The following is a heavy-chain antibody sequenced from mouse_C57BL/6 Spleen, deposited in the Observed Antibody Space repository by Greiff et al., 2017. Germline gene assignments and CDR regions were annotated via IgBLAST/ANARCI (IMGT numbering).Heavy chain of an antibody. J-gene: IGHJ3*01. CDR2: INPNNGGT. V-gene: IGHV1-26*01. D-gene: IGHD1-1*01. CDR3: ARPGGYGSPFAY. CDR1: GYTFTDYY. Sequence: VQLQQSGPELVKPGASVKISCKASGYTFTDYYMNWVKQSHGKSLEWIGDINPNNGGTSYNQKFKGKATLTVDKSSSTAYMELRSLTSEDSAVYYCARPGGYGSPFAYWGQGTLVTVSA.